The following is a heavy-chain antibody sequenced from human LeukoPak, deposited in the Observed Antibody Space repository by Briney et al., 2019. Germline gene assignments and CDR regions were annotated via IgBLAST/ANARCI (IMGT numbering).Heavy chain of an antibody. J-gene: IGHJ6*03. V-gene: IGHV1-2*02. CDR2: INPNSGGT. D-gene: IGHD6-19*01. CDR1: GYTFTGYY. CDR3: ARGGRRSSGWFVHYYYMDV. Sequence: ASVKVSCKASGYTFTGYYMHWVRQAPGQGLEWMGWINPNSGGTNYAQKFQGRVTMTRDTSISTAYMELSRLRSDDTAVCYRARGGRRSSGWFVHYYYMDVWGKGTTVTVSS.